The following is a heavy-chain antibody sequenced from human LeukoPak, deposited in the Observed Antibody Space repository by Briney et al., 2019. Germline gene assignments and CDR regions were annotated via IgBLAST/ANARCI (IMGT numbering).Heavy chain of an antibody. Sequence: ASVKVSCKASGYTFTGYYLHWARQAPGQGLEWMGWINANHGGTNYAQQFQGRVTMTRDTSISTAYMELSRLRSDDAAVYYCARHRDFDSTGYYYPLFDYWGQGTLVTVSS. CDR1: GYTFTGYY. CDR3: ARHRDFDSTGYYYPLFDY. J-gene: IGHJ4*02. CDR2: INANHGGT. D-gene: IGHD3-22*01. V-gene: IGHV1-2*02.